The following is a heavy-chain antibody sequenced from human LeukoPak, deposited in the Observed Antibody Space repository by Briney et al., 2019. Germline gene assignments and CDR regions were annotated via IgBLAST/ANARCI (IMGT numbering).Heavy chain of an antibody. D-gene: IGHD3-22*01. J-gene: IGHJ1*01. Sequence: GGSLRLSCAASGFTFSSYAIHLVRQAPGKGLEWVAVISYDGGNKFYADSVKGRFTISRDNSKNTLYLQMNSLRAEDTAVYYCATYSSLNRREFQYWGQGTLLTVSS. CDR2: ISYDGGNK. CDR3: ATYSSLNRREFQY. CDR1: GFTFSSYA. V-gene: IGHV3-30-3*01.